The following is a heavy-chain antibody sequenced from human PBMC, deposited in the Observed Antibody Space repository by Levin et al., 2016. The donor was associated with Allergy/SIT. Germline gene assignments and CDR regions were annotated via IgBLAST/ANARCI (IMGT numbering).Heavy chain of an antibody. J-gene: IGHJ4*02. V-gene: IGHV4-31*03. Sequence: LRLSCTVSGGSISSGGYYWSWIRQHPGKGLEWIGYIYYSGSTYYNPSLKSRVTISVDTSKNQFSLKLSSVTAADTAVYYCATTDGRGAHWAFDYWGQGTLVTVSS. CDR1: GGSISSGGYY. CDR3: ATTDGRGAHWAFDY. D-gene: IGHD1-26*01. CDR2: IYYSGST.